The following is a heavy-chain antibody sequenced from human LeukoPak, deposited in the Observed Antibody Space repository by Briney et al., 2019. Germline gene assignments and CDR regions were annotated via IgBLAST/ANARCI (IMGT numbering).Heavy chain of an antibody. CDR3: ARYCSGGSCYDAFDI. Sequence: GASVKVSCKASGYTFTSYYMHWVRQAPGQGLEWMGRIIPIFGTANYAQKFQGRVTITMDESTSTAYMELSSLRSEDTAVYYCARYCSGGSCYDAFDIWGQGTMVTVSS. CDR1: GYTFTSYY. D-gene: IGHD2-15*01. J-gene: IGHJ3*02. CDR2: IIPIFGTA. V-gene: IGHV1-69*05.